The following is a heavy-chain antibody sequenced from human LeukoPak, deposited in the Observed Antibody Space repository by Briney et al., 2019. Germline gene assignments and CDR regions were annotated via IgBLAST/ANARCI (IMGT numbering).Heavy chain of an antibody. J-gene: IGHJ5*02. Sequence: ASVKVSCKVSGYTLTELSMHWVRQAPGKGLEWMGGFDPEDDETIYAQKFQGRVTMTEDTSTDTAYMELSSLRSEDTAVYYCATVREIDCSGGSCYSDWFDPWGQGTLVTVSS. CDR3: ATVREIDCSGGSCYSDWFDP. D-gene: IGHD2-15*01. V-gene: IGHV1-24*01. CDR2: FDPEDDET. CDR1: GYTLTELS.